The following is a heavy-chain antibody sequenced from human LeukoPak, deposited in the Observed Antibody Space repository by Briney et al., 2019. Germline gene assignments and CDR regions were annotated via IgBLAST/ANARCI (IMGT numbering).Heavy chain of an antibody. D-gene: IGHD4-17*01. J-gene: IGHJ4*02. CDR3: AKYGDYSGGDY. V-gene: IGHV3-23*01. CDR2: ISGGSGST. Sequence: GGSLRLSCAASGFTFGNYAMSWVRQAPGKGLQWVSTISGGSGSTYYADSVKGRFTISRDNSKNTLYLQMNSLRAEDTAVYYCAKYGDYSGGDYWGQGTLVTVSS. CDR1: GFTFGNYA.